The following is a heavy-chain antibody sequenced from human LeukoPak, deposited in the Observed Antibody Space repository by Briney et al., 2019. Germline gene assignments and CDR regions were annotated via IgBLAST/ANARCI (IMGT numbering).Heavy chain of an antibody. CDR2: IYYSGST. CDR3: AGGYHDFSGYWLSYFDY. J-gene: IGHJ4*02. D-gene: IGHD3-22*01. CDR1: GGSISSYY. Sequence: PSETLSLTCTVSGGSISSYYWSWIRQPPGKGLEWIGYIYYSGSTNYSPSLKSRVTISVDTSKNQFSLKLSPVTAADTAVYYCAGGYHDFSGYWLSYFDYWGQGTLVTVSS. V-gene: IGHV4-59*01.